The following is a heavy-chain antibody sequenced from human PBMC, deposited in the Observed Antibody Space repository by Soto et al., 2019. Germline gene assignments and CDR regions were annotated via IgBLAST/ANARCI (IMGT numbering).Heavy chain of an antibody. D-gene: IGHD3-22*01. Sequence: QVQLVQSGAEVKKPGSSVKVSCKSSGGTFSNYGFSWVRQAPGQGLECMGVIVPIFGAEHPQKFQGRVTITADESTNTVFMEVRGLGSEDTAVDYCARGGRDYEGSGYYQGHVWGQGTTVTVSS. V-gene: IGHV1-69*12. CDR2: IVPIFGA. J-gene: IGHJ6*02. CDR1: GGTFSNYG. CDR3: ARGGRDYEGSGYYQGHV.